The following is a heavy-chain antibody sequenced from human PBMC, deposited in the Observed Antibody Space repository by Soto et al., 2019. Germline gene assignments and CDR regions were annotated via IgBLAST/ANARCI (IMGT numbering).Heavy chain of an antibody. CDR3: AGESGEDSGYASNWFDP. J-gene: IGHJ5*02. CDR2: ISSSSSYI. CDR1: GFTFSSYS. Sequence: EVQLVESGGGLVKPGGSLRLSCAASGFTFSSYSMNWVRQAPGKGLEWVSSISSSSSYIYYADSVKGRFTISRDNAKNSLYLQMNSRRAEDTAVYYCAGESGEDSGYASNWFDPWGQGTLVTVSS. V-gene: IGHV3-21*01. D-gene: IGHD5-12*01.